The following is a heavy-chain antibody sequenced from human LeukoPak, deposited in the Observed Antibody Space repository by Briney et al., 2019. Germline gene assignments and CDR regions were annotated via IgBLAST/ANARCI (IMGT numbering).Heavy chain of an antibody. D-gene: IGHD6-19*01. CDR2: IYSSGTT. CDR1: GGSISSHT. V-gene: IGHV4-4*07. J-gene: IGHJ5*02. Sequence: SETLSLTCTVSGGSISSHTWSWTRQPAGMGLEWIGRIYSSGTTNYNPSFESRVTMSVDTSKNQLSLRLSSVTAADTAVYYCARETNNTGWYGDLWGQGTLVTVSS. CDR3: ARETNNTGWYGDL.